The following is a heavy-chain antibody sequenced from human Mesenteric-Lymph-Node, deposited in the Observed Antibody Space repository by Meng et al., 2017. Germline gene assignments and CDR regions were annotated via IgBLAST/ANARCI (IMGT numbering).Heavy chain of an antibody. V-gene: IGHV4-4*02. Sequence: QVQLEGACPGLVKPSVTLSLTCAGSGGSISSSNWWSWVRQPPGKGLEWIGEIYHSGSTNYNPSLKSRVTISVDKSKNQFSLKLSSVTAADTAVYYCSKWDSTSRKDYWGQGTLVTVSS. CDR2: IYHSGST. CDR3: SKWDSTSRKDY. J-gene: IGHJ4*02. D-gene: IGHD1-14*01. CDR1: GGSISSSNW.